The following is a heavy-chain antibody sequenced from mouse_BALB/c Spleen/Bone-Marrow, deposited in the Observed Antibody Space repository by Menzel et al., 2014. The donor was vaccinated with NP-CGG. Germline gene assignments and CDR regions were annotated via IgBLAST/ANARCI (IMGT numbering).Heavy chain of an antibody. Sequence: EVQGVESGGGLVQPGGSRKLSCAASGFTFSSFAMHWVRQAPEKGLEWVAYISSGSSTIYYADTVMGRFTISRDNPKNTLFLQMTSLRSEDTAMYYCARKGAMITHYYAMDYWGQGTSVTVSS. J-gene: IGHJ4*01. CDR1: GFTFSSFA. V-gene: IGHV5-17*02. D-gene: IGHD2-4*01. CDR3: ARKGAMITHYYAMDY. CDR2: ISSGSSTI.